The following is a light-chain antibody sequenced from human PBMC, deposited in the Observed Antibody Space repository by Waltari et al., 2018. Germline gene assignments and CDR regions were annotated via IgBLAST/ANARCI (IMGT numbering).Light chain of an antibody. Sequence: DIQLTQSPSFLSASVGDRVTITCRASQGIRDYLAWFQQKAGKAPKLLIYAASTLQSRVPSRFSGSGSGTEFTLTISSLQPEDFATYYCQQLNSYPLTFGGGTKVEIK. CDR3: QQLNSYPLT. CDR2: AAS. V-gene: IGKV1-9*01. J-gene: IGKJ4*01. CDR1: QGIRDY.